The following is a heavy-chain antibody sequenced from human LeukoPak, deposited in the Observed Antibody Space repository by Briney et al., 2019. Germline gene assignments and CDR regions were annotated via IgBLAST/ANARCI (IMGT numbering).Heavy chain of an antibody. Sequence: GGSLRLSCAASGFTFSSYEMNWVRQAPGKGLEWVSSISSSSSYIYYADSVKGRFTISRDNAKNSLYLQMNSLRAEDTAVYYCARELRSGSYGFDYWGQGTLVTVSS. CDR2: ISSSSSYI. CDR3: ARELRSGSYGFDY. V-gene: IGHV3-21*01. CDR1: GFTFSSYE. J-gene: IGHJ4*02. D-gene: IGHD1-26*01.